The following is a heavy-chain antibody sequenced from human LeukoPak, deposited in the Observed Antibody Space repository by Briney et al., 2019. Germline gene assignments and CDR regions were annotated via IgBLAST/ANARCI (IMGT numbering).Heavy chain of an antibody. CDR2: MNPNSGNT. V-gene: IGHV1-8*01. CDR3: ARKGYDTQAYYYYYGMDV. Sequence: ASVKVSCKASGYAFTSYDVNWVRQATGQGLEWMGWMNPNSGNTGYAQKFQGRVTTTRNTSTSTAYMELSSLRSEDTAVYYCARKGYDTQAYYYYYGMDVWGQGTTVTVSS. J-gene: IGHJ6*02. CDR1: GYAFTSYD. D-gene: IGHD6-13*01.